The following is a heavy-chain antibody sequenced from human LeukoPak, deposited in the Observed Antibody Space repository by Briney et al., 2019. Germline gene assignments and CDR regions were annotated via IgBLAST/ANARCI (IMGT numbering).Heavy chain of an antibody. CDR2: IYCSGST. CDR1: GGSIGTSS. J-gene: IGHJ3*02. Sequence: SETLSLTCSVSGGSIGTSSWHWIWQPPGKGLEWLGYIYCSGSTSYNPSLKSRVTMSVDTSKNQFSLKLTSVTAADTAVYYCASSSGVVTAYDIWGQGTMVTVSS. V-gene: IGHV4-59*13. CDR3: ASSSGVVTAYDI. D-gene: IGHD2-21*02.